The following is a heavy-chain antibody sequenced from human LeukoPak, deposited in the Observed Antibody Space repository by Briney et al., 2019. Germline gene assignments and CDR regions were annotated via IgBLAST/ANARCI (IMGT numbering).Heavy chain of an antibody. D-gene: IGHD2/OR15-2a*01. CDR3: ARDNTWYFDL. J-gene: IGHJ2*01. Sequence: ASVRVSCTASGYTFSSYAISWVRQAPGQGLEWMGWISPYNGNTNSAQRFQGRVTMTTDTSTSAAYMELTSLRPDDTAVYYCARDNTWYFDLWGRGTLDPVFS. CDR1: GYTFSSYA. V-gene: IGHV1-18*01. CDR2: ISPYNGNT.